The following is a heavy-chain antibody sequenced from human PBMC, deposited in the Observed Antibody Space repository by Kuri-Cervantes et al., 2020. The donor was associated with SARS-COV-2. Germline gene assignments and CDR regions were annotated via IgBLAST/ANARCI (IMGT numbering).Heavy chain of an antibody. CDR2: INPNSGGT. D-gene: IGHD4-11*01. CDR1: GGTFSSYA. J-gene: IGHJ6*02. V-gene: IGHV1-2*02. Sequence: ASVKVSCKASGGTFSSYAISWVRQAPGQGLEWMGWINPNSGGTNYAQKFQGRVTMTRDTSISTAYMELSRLRSDDTAVYYCASNSNYWYYGIDVWGQGTTVTVSS. CDR3: ASNSNYWYYGIDV.